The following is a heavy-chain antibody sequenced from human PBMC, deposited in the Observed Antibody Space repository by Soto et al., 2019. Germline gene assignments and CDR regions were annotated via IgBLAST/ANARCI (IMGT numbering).Heavy chain of an antibody. CDR2: INHSGST. D-gene: IGHD3-10*01. J-gene: IGHJ4*02. V-gene: IGHV4-34*01. CDR1: GGTFSIDY. CDR3: ARGLYGSGSYYTGLFDY. Sequence: LSLTCAAYGGTFSIDYWCWIRHPPATGVEWIGEINHSGSTNYNPSLKSRVTISVDTSKNQFYLKLSSVTAADTAVYYCARGLYGSGSYYTGLFDYWGQGTLVTVSS.